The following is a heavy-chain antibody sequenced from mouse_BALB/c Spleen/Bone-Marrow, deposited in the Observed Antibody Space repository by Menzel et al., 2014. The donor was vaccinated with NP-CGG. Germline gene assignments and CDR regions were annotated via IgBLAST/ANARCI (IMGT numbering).Heavy chain of an antibody. D-gene: IGHD1-2*01. CDR2: IDPANGNT. CDR1: GFNIKDTY. Sequence: VQLQQSGAELVKPGASVKLSCTASGFNIKDTYMHWVKQRPEQGLEWIGRIDPANGNTKYDPKFQGKATITADTSSNTAYLRLSSLTSEDTAVYYCARHYYGYYFDYWGQGTTLTVSS. CDR3: ARHYYGYYFDY. J-gene: IGHJ2*01. V-gene: IGHV14-3*02.